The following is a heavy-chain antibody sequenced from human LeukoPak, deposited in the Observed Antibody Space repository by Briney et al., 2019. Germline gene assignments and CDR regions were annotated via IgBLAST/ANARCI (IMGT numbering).Heavy chain of an antibody. D-gene: IGHD2-2*01. V-gene: IGHV4-34*01. CDR2: RNHSGST. CDR3: ATRGRCSSTSCFLRHYYYGMDV. CDR1: GGSFSGYY. J-gene: IGHJ6*02. Sequence: SETLSLTCAVYGGSFSGYYWSWIRQPAGKGLEWIGERNHSGSTNYNPSPKSRVTISVDTSKNQFSLKLSSVTAADTAVYYCATRGRCSSTSCFLRHYYYGMDVWGQGTTVTVSS.